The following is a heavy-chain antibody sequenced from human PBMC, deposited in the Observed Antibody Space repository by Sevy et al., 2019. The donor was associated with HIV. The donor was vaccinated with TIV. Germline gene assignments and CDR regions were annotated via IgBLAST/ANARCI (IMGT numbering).Heavy chain of an antibody. CDR1: GFTFSSYS. CDR2: ISSSSSYI. J-gene: IGHJ4*02. V-gene: IGHV3-21*01. D-gene: IGHD6-19*01. CDR3: ASDRSSGWYRFDY. Sequence: GGSLRLSCAASGFTFSSYSMNWVRQAPGKGLEWVSSISSSSSYIYYADSVKGRFTISRDNAKNSLYLQMNSLRAEDTADYDCASDRSSGWYRFDYWGQGTLVTVSS.